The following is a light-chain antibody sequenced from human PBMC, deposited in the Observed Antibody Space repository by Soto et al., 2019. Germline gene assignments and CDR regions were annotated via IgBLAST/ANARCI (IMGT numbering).Light chain of an antibody. J-gene: IGKJ4*01. V-gene: IGKV3-15*01. CDR2: GAS. CDR1: QSVSSN. Sequence: EIVLTQSPATLSSFPVDIVTLSFIASQSVSSNLAWYQQKPGQAPRLLIYGASTRATGIPARFSGSGSGTEFTLTISSLQSEDFAVYSCQQYNNWPLNFGGGTKVDIK. CDR3: QQYNNWPLN.